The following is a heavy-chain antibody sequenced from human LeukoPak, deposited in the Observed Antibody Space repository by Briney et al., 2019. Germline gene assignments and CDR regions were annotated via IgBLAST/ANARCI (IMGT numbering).Heavy chain of an antibody. D-gene: IGHD3-22*01. Sequence: PGGSLRLSCAASGFTFSSYGMHWVRQAPGKGLEWVAVIWYDKNNKYYADSVKGRFTISRDNSKNTLYLQMNSLRAEDTAVYYCAKDGGTSGYSDYWGQGTLVTVSS. CDR2: IWYDKNNK. CDR1: GFTFSSYG. CDR3: AKDGGTSGYSDY. V-gene: IGHV3-30*02. J-gene: IGHJ4*02.